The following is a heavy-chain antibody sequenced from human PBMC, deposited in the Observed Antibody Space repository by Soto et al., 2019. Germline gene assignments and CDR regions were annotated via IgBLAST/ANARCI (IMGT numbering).Heavy chain of an antibody. Sequence: SETLSLTCAVYVGSFSGYYWSWIRQPPGKGLEWIGEINHSGSTNYNPSLKSRVTISVDTSKNQFSLKLSSVTAADTAVYYCARGTSYFDYWGQGTLVTVSS. CDR1: VGSFSGYY. CDR3: ARGTSYFDY. CDR2: INHSGST. V-gene: IGHV4-34*01. J-gene: IGHJ4*02.